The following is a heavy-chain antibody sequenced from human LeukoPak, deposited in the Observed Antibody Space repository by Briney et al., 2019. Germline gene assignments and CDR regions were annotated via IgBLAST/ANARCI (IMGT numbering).Heavy chain of an antibody. CDR2: IYYSGST. J-gene: IGHJ4*02. Sequence: SETLSLTCTVSGDSISKYYWSWIRQPPGKGLEWIGYIYYSGSTNYNPSLKSRVTMSVDTSRNQFSLKLTSVTAADTALYYCARELKVGNTGYYLDYWGQGTLVTVSP. CDR1: GDSISKYY. D-gene: IGHD2/OR15-2a*01. CDR3: ARELKVGNTGYYLDY. V-gene: IGHV4-59*01.